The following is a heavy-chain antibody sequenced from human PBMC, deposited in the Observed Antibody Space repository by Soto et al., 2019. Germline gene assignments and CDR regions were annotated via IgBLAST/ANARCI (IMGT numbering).Heavy chain of an antibody. V-gene: IGHV3-30*03. J-gene: IGHJ4*02. D-gene: IGHD3-22*01. Sequence: QVQLVESGGGVVQPGRSLRLSCAASGLTFNNNGMHWVRQAPGKGLQWVAAISNDGSYKLYADSVKGRFTISRDSSKNTLHLQMNSLRAEDTAVYYCAGPVSSGIWGQGTLVTVSS. CDR2: ISNDGSYK. CDR3: AGPVSSGI. CDR1: GLTFNNNG.